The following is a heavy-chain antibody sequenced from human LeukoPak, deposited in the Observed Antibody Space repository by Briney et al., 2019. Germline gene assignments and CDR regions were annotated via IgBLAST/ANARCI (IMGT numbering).Heavy chain of an antibody. Sequence: PSETLSLTCAVSGASISSFYWSWIRQPPGKGLEWIGYDFYTGDTNYNPSLKSRVTVSLDTFKSQVSLSLTSVTAADTAVYYCARHPFATPFDHWGRGTLVTVSS. CDR3: ARHPFATPFDH. J-gene: IGHJ4*02. V-gene: IGHV4-59*08. CDR1: GASISSFY. CDR2: DFYTGDT.